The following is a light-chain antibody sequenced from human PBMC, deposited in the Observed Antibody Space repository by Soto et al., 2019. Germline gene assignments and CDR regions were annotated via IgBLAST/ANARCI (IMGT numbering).Light chain of an antibody. CDR2: EVS. CDR1: SSDVGGYNY. J-gene: IGLJ2*01. CDR3: SSYTSSSTL. V-gene: IGLV2-14*01. Sequence: QPASVSGSPGQSITISCTGTSSDVGGYNYVSWYQQHPGKAPKLMIYEVSNRPSGVSNRFSGSKSGNTASLTISGLQAEDEADYYCSSYTSSSTLFGGGTKLTVL.